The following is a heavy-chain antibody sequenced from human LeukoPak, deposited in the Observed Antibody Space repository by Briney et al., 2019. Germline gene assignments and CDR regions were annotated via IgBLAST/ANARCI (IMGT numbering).Heavy chain of an antibody. Sequence: SETLSLTCDVYGESFSGYYWSWIRQPPGKGLEWIGEVNHSGGTNYNPSLKRRVTISLDTSKNQFSLRLNSATAADTAVYYCARRRRGRTNYFDNWGQGTLVTVSS. CDR3: ARRRRGRTNYFDN. CDR2: VNHSGGT. D-gene: IGHD1-14*01. J-gene: IGHJ4*02. CDR1: GESFSGYY. V-gene: IGHV4-34*01.